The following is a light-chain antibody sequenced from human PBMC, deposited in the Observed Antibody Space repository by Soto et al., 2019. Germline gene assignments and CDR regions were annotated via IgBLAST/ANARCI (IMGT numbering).Light chain of an antibody. CDR2: EVS. Sequence: QSVLTQPASVSGSPGQSITISCTGTPRDVGGSDYVSWYQQFPGKAPKLIIYEVSDRPSGVSDRFSGSKSGNTASLTISGLQAEDEADYFCSSYSDSSTLVVFGGGTKLTVL. J-gene: IGLJ2*01. CDR1: PRDVGGSDY. V-gene: IGLV2-14*01. CDR3: SSYSDSSTLVV.